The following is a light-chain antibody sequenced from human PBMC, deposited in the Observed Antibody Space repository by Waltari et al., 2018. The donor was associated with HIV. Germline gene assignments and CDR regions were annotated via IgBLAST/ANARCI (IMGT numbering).Light chain of an antibody. CDR1: QSVLYSSNNKNY. J-gene: IGKJ2*01. CDR3: QQYYSTPPYT. V-gene: IGKV4-1*01. CDR2: WAS. Sequence: PDSLAVSLGERATINCKSSQSVLYSSNNKNYLAWYQQKPGQPPKLLIYWASTRESGVPDRFSGSGSGTDFTLTISSLQAEDVAVYYCQQYYSTPPYTFGQGTKLEIK.